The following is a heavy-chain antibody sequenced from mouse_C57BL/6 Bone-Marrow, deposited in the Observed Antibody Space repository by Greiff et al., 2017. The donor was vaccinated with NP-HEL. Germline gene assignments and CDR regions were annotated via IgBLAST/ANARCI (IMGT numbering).Heavy chain of an antibody. J-gene: IGHJ3*01. D-gene: IGHD2-4*01. CDR3: ARYLYDYDVGAY. V-gene: IGHV1-82*01. Sequence: QVQLKQSGPELVKPGASVKISCKASGYAFSSSWMNWVKQRPGKGLEWIGRIYPGDGDTNYNGKFKGKATLTADKSSSTAYMQLSSLTSEDSAVYFCARYLYDYDVGAYWGQGTLVTVSA. CDR2: IYPGDGDT. CDR1: GYAFSSSW.